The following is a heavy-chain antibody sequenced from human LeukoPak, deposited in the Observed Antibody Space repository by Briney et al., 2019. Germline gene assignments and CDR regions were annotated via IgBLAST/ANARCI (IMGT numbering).Heavy chain of an antibody. D-gene: IGHD4-23*01. CDR1: GGSISSSGYY. J-gene: IGHJ5*02. CDR2: INYSGRT. Sequence: PSETLSLTCTVSGGSISSSGYYWSWIRQHPVEGLEWVGYINYSGRTYYNPSLKSGVTISVDMSKRQFSLKLVSVTAADTAVYYCARVKESDGNSWFDPWGQGTLVTVSS. CDR3: ARVKESDGNSWFDP. V-gene: IGHV4-31*03.